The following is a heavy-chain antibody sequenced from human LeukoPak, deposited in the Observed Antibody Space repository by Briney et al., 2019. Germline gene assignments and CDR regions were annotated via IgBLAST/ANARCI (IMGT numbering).Heavy chain of an antibody. CDR2: IYYSGST. V-gene: IGHV4-59*01. J-gene: IGHJ4*02. D-gene: IGHD6-6*01. CDR1: GGSISSYY. Sequence: SETLSLTCTVSGGSISSYYWSWIRQPPGKGLEWIGYIYYSGSTNYIPSLKSRVTISVDTSKNQFSLKLSSVTAADTAVYYCARVDPDSSSTLEVFDYWGQGTLVTVSS. CDR3: ARVDPDSSSTLEVFDY.